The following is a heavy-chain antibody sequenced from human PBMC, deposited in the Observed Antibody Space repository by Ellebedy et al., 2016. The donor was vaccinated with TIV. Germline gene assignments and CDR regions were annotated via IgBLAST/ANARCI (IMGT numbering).Heavy chain of an antibody. J-gene: IGHJ4*02. V-gene: IGHV4-4*02. CDR3: ASLTDYRVGFVDAPMLWGH. CDR1: GASISSNTW. Sequence: SETLSLTCAVSGASISSNTWWSWVRQSPGKELEWIGEIYHSGDTNYNPSLKSRVTISVDNSKNHFSLKLTSVAAADTAVYYCASLTDYRVGFVDAPMLWGHWGQGTRVTVSS. D-gene: IGHD5-18*01. CDR2: IYHSGDT.